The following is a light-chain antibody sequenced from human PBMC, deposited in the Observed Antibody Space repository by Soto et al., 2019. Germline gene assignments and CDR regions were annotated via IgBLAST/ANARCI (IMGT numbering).Light chain of an antibody. V-gene: IGLV1-40*01. CDR2: ANT. CDR1: SSNIGARYD. Sequence: QAVVTQPPSVSGARGQRVTMSCTGSSSNIGARYDVHWYLQLPGTAPKLLIYANTNRPSGVPDRFSGSKSGTSASLAITGLQAEDEADYYCQSYDTSLSVVFGGGTKLTVL. CDR3: QSYDTSLSVV. J-gene: IGLJ2*01.